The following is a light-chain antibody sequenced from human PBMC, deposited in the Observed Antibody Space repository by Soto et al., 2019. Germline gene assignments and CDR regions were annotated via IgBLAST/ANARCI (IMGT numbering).Light chain of an antibody. V-gene: IGKV1-17*01. CDR2: EAS. Sequence: DIQMTQSPSSLSASVGDRVTITCRASQDIRNDLDWFQQKPAKAPERLIYEASNLQSGVTSRFSGSGSGTEFTLTISSLESEYFATDFCLQYNSFPWTFGQGSKMDIK. CDR3: LQYNSFPWT. CDR1: QDIRND. J-gene: IGKJ1*01.